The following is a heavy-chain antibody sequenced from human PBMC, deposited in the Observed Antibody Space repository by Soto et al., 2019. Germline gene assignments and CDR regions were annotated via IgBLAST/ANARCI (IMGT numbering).Heavy chain of an antibody. CDR3: AKEYTGHDHSDY. D-gene: IGHD5-12*01. V-gene: IGHV3-30*18. J-gene: IGHJ4*02. Sequence: QVQLVESGGGVVQPGRSLRLSCAASGFTFSSYDMHWVRQAPGKGLEWVAVISYDGSNKYYADSVKGRFTISRDNSKNTLYLQMNSLRAEATAVYHCAKEYTGHDHSDYWGQGTLVTVSS. CDR1: GFTFSSYD. CDR2: ISYDGSNK.